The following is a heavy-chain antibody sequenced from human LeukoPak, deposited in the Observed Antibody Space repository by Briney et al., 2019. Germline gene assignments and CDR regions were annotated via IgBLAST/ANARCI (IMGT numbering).Heavy chain of an antibody. D-gene: IGHD2-2*01. Sequence: SGGSLRLSCVAAGFTFSKFAIRWVRQGPGKWLEWVAVTSDEGRKKYYAGSVEGRFTISRDNSKNTLYLQMNSLRTDDTAIYYCARDRSYAGNQGGCLDPWGQGTPVSVSS. CDR1: GFTFSKFA. J-gene: IGHJ5*02. CDR2: TSDEGRKK. V-gene: IGHV3-30*01. CDR3: ARDRSYAGNQGGCLDP.